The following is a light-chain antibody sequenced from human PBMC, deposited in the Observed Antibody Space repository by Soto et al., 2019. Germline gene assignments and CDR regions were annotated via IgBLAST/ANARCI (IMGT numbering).Light chain of an antibody. CDR3: QQYATSPIT. CDR2: DAF. Sequence: EIVLTQSPATLSLSPGERATLSCRASQTIDNYLHWYQQKPGQAPRLLIYDAFYRATGIPDRFSGSGSGTDFTLTISRLEPEDFAVYYCQQYATSPITFGQGTRLEIK. CDR1: QTIDNY. V-gene: IGKV3-11*01. J-gene: IGKJ5*01.